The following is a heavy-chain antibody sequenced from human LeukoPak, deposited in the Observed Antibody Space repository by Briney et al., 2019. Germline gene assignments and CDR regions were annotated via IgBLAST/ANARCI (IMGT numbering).Heavy chain of an antibody. V-gene: IGHV4-39*07. CDR2: IFYSGST. CDR1: GGSISSSSYY. J-gene: IGHJ4*02. Sequence: PSETLSPTCPVSGGSISSSSYYWGWIRQPPGKGLEWIGGIFYSGSTYYHPSLKSRVTISVDTSKNQFSLKLSSVTAADTAVYYCARVRLAAPLYYFDYWGQGTLVAVAS. D-gene: IGHD2-15*01. CDR3: ARVRLAAPLYYFDY.